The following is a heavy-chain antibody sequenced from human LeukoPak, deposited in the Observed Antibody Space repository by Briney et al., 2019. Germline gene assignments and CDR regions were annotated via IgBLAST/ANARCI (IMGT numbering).Heavy chain of an antibody. J-gene: IGHJ4*02. CDR1: GGSISSSDYY. Sequence: SETLSLTCTVSGGSISSSDYYWGWIRQPPGKGLEWIASIYYSGTTHYNPSLKSRVTISADTSKNQFSLKLNSMTTADTAVYYCTRGAGWLIDYWGQGILVTVSS. CDR2: IYYSGTT. CDR3: TRGAGWLIDY. V-gene: IGHV4-39*07. D-gene: IGHD3-16*01.